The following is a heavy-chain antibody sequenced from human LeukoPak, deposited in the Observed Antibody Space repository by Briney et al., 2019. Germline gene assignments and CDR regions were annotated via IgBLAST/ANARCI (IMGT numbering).Heavy chain of an antibody. CDR3: AKDTSIGRYCTNGVCSPFDY. CDR2: TSGGGGST. J-gene: IGHJ4*02. V-gene: IGHV3-23*01. CDR1: GFTFSSYA. D-gene: IGHD2-8*01. Sequence: GGSLRLSCAASGFTFSSYAMSWVRQAPGKGLEWVSTTSGGGGSTYAADSVKGRFTISRDNAKNTLYLQMNSLRAEDTAVYYCAKDTSIGRYCTNGVCSPFDYWGQGTLVTVSS.